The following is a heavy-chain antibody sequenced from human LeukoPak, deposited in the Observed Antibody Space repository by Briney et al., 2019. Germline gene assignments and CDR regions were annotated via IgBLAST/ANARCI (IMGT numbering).Heavy chain of an antibody. CDR2: ISNSGSTT. CDR3: ARGGTAVARGEY. CDR1: GFTFSGYG. D-gene: IGHD6-19*01. Sequence: GGSLRLSCAASGFTFSGYGMNWVRQALGKGLEWVSYISNSGSTTYYADSVKGRFTISRDNAKNSLYLQMNSLRVEDTAVYYCARGGTAVARGEYWGQGTLVTVSS. V-gene: IGHV3-48*01. J-gene: IGHJ4*02.